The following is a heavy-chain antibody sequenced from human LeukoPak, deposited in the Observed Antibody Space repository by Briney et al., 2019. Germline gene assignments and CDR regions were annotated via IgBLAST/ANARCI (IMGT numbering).Heavy chain of an antibody. J-gene: IGHJ6*02. Sequence: GESWKISCKGSGYSFTSYWISWVRQMPGKGLEWMGRIEPSDSYTNYSPSFQGHVTIPADKSISTAYLQWSSLKASDTAMYYCARLGKTFWNDGYYYYGMDVWGQGSTVSLSS. V-gene: IGHV5-10-1*01. D-gene: IGHD1-1*01. CDR2: IEPSDSYT. CDR1: GYSFTSYW. CDR3: ARLGKTFWNDGYYYYGMDV.